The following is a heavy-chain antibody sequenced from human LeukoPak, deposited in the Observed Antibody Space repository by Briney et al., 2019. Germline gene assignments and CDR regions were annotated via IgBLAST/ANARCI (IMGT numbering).Heavy chain of an antibody. CDR1: GFTFSSYW. J-gene: IGHJ4*02. V-gene: IGHV3-74*01. CDR3: ATSRTFDY. CDR2: INSDGSST. Sequence: GGSLRLSCAASGFTFSSYWMSWVRQAPGKGLVWVARINSDGSSTSYADSVKGRFAISRDNAKSTLYLQMSSLRAEDTAVYYCATSRTFDYWGQGTLVTVSS.